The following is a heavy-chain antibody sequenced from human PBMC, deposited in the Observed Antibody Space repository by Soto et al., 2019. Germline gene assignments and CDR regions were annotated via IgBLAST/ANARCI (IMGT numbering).Heavy chain of an antibody. J-gene: IGHJ6*02. CDR2: IYYSGST. CDR1: GGSISSSSYY. D-gene: IGHD6-6*01. V-gene: IGHV4-39*01. CDR3: ARSSLSYYYHGMDV. Sequence: PSETLSLTCTVSGGSISSSSYYWGWIRQPPGKGLEWIGSIYYSGSTYYNPSLKSRVTISVDTSKNQFSLKLSSVTAADTAVYYCARSSLSYYYHGMDVWGQGTTVTVSS.